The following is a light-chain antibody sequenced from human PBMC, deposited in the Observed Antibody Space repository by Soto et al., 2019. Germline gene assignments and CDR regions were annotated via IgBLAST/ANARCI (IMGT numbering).Light chain of an antibody. V-gene: IGLV2-14*01. CDR1: SSDVGGYNY. J-gene: IGLJ1*01. Sequence: LNQPASVSGSPGQSIAISCTGTSSDVGGYNYVSWYQQHPGKAPKFMIYDVSNRPSGVSNRFSGSKSGNTASLTISGLQAEDEADYYCSSYTTSNTRQIVFVTGTKVTVL. CDR2: DVS. CDR3: SSYTTSNTRQIV.